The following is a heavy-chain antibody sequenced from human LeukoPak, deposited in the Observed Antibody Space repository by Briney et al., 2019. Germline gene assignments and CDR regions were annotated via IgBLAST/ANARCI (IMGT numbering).Heavy chain of an antibody. D-gene: IGHD3-9*01. V-gene: IGHV4-38-2*02. CDR2: IYHSGST. CDR1: GYSISSGYY. J-gene: IGHJ4*02. Sequence: PSETLSLTCTVSGYSISSGYYWGWIRQPPGKGLEWIGSIYHSGSTYYNPSLKSRVTISVDTSKNQFSLKLSSVTAADTAVYYCARMMHYDILTGYSYEYYFDYWGQGTLVTVSS. CDR3: ARMMHYDILTGYSYEYYFDY.